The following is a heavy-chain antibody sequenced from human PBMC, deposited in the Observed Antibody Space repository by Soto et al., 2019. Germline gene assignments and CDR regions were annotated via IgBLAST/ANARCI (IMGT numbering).Heavy chain of an antibody. J-gene: IGHJ5*02. Sequence: SETLSLTCTVSGGSVSSGSYYWSWIRQPPGKGLEWIGYIYYSGSTNYNPSLKSRVTISVDTSKNQFSLKLSSVTAADTAVYYCARETYYYDRSGYWFDPWGQGTLVTVSS. CDR3: ARETYYYDRSGYWFDP. D-gene: IGHD3-22*01. V-gene: IGHV4-61*01. CDR1: GGSVSSGSYY. CDR2: IYYSGST.